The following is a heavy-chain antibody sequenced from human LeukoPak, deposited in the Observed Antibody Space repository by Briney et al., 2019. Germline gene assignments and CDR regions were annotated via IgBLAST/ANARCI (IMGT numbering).Heavy chain of an antibody. CDR3: ASSGSYRFDY. CDR1: GGSFSGYY. D-gene: IGHD1-26*01. CDR2: INHSGST. J-gene: IGHJ4*02. V-gene: IGHV4-34*01. Sequence: PSETLSLTCAVYGGSFSGYYWSWIRQPPGKGLEWIGEINHSGSTNYNPSLKSRVTISVDTSESQFSLKLSSVTAADTAVYYCASSGSYRFDYWGQGTLVTVSS.